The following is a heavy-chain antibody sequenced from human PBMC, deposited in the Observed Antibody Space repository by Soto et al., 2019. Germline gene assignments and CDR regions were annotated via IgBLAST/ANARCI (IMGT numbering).Heavy chain of an antibody. Sequence: QVHVVQSGGAVKKPGASVQVSCKASGYTLKHYGIGWVRQAPGPGPEWVGWIKVDNGDTKYAEKLQGRVTLTTDTSTSTASMELRTLRSDDTAFYYCARSRYYFDYWGQGTLVTVSS. CDR2: IKVDNGDT. CDR3: ARSRYYFDY. V-gene: IGHV1-18*01. CDR1: GYTLKHYG. J-gene: IGHJ4*02.